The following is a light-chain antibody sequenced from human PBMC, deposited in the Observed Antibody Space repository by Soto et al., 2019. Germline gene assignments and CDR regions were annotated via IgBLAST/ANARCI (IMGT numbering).Light chain of an antibody. V-gene: IGKV1-39*01. CDR2: AAS. J-gene: IGKJ5*01. CDR3: QQSYTTPRIT. Sequence: DIQMTQSPSSLSASIGDSVIITCRASQDIGTYLNWYQHKPGKAPKHLIYAASSLQTGVPSRFTGSGSVTEFTLTIDSLQPEDFATYYCQQSYTTPRITFGQGPGLEIK. CDR1: QDIGTY.